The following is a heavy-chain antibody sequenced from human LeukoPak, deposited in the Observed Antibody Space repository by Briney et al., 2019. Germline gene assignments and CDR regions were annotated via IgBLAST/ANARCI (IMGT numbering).Heavy chain of an antibody. CDR2: INAGNGNT. J-gene: IGHJ4*02. V-gene: IGHV1-3*03. CDR1: GYRFTSYA. Sequence: ASVKVSCKASGYRFTSYAMHWVRQAPGQRLEWMGWINAGNGNTKYSQEFQGRVTITRDTSASTAYMELSSLRSEDMAVYYRAVTRSGSYDFDYWGQGTLVTVSS. D-gene: IGHD1-26*01. CDR3: AVTRSGSYDFDY.